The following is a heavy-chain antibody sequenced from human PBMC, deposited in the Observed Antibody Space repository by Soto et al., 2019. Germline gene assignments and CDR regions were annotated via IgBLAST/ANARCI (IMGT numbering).Heavy chain of an antibody. V-gene: IGHV4-61*05. Sequence: LTCTVSGGATTSSPYFWSWIRQSPGRGLEYIGYTYDDGRATYNPSLQSRVTISVDKSTSKFSLSLTSVAAADTAVYFCARMSRTVNYWGQGTPVTVSS. CDR2: TYDDGRA. J-gene: IGHJ4*02. D-gene: IGHD4-17*01. CDR1: GGATTSSPYF. CDR3: ARMSRTVNY.